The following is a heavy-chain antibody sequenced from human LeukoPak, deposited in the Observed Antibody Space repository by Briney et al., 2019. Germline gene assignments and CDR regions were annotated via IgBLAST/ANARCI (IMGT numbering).Heavy chain of an antibody. V-gene: IGHV4-61*02. CDR3: ARGYNSWSSLDY. CDR1: GGSITSGGDYY. Sequence: PSQTLSLTCTVSGGSITSGGDYYWSWIRQPAGKGLEWIGRIYASGTTNYNPSLKSRVTTSIDMSKNQFSLKLSSVTAADTAVYYCARGYNSWSSLDYWGQGTLVTASS. J-gene: IGHJ4*02. CDR2: IYASGTT. D-gene: IGHD3-3*01.